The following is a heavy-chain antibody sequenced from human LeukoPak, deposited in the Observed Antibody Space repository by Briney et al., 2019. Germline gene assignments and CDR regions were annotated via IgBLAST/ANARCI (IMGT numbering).Heavy chain of an antibody. CDR2: ISSSGSTI. D-gene: IGHD5-18*01. CDR1: GFTFSTYE. J-gene: IGHJ4*02. V-gene: IGHV3-48*03. CDR3: ARGYTYGLDF. Sequence: PGGSLRLSCAASGFTFSTYEMNWVRQAPGQGLEWVSYISSSGSTIYYADSVKGRFTISRHNAKNSLYLQMNSLRAEDTAIYYCARGYTYGLDFWGQGTLVTVSS.